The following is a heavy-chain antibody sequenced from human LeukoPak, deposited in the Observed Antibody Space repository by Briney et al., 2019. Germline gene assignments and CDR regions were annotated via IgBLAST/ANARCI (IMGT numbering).Heavy chain of an antibody. D-gene: IGHD6-19*01. CDR2: ISSGSSYT. V-gene: IGHV3-11*05. J-gene: IGHJ4*02. CDR1: GFTFSDYY. CDR3: ARERAGSFDY. Sequence: GGSLRLSCAASGFTFSDYYMSWIRQAPGKGLEWVSYISSGSSYTKYADSVKGRFTISRDNAKNSLYLQMNSLRAEDAAVYYCARERAGSFDYWGQGTLVTVSS.